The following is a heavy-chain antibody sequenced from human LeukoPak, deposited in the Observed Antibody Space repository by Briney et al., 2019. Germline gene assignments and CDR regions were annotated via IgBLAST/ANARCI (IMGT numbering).Heavy chain of an antibody. CDR2: VYHSGST. CDR3: ASYDSSGYYRNDAFDI. Sequence: SETLSLTCTVSNYSISSGYYWGWIRQPPGKGLEWIGTVYHSGSTYYNPSLKSRVTISVDTSKNQFSLKLSSVTAADTAVYYCASYDSSGYYRNDAFDIWGQGTMVTVSS. D-gene: IGHD3-22*01. CDR1: NYSISSGYY. J-gene: IGHJ3*02. V-gene: IGHV4-38-2*02.